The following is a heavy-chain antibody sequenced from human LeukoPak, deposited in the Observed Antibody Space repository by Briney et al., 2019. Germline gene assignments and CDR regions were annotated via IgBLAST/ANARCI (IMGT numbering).Heavy chain of an antibody. CDR2: ISGSGGST. J-gene: IGHJ4*02. Sequence: GGSLRLSCAASGFTFSSYAMSWVRQAPGKGLEWVSAISGSGGSTYYADSVKGRFTISRDNSKNTLYLQMNSLRAEDTAVYYCANRGYSYGYVRSEFDYWGQGTLVTVSS. CDR3: ANRGYSYGYVRSEFDY. CDR1: GFTFSSYA. D-gene: IGHD5-18*01. V-gene: IGHV3-23*01.